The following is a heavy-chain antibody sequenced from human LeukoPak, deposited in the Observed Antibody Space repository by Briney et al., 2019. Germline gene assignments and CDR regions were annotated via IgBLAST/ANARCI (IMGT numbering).Heavy chain of an antibody. Sequence: GRSLRLSCAASGFTFSSYGMHWVRQAPGKGLERVAVISYDGSNKYYADSVKGRFTISRDNSKNTLYLQMNSLRAEDTAVYYCAKDAQSGPEPYFDYWGQGTLVTVSS. CDR1: GFTFSSYG. J-gene: IGHJ4*02. V-gene: IGHV3-30*18. D-gene: IGHD5-12*01. CDR3: AKDAQSGPEPYFDY. CDR2: ISYDGSNK.